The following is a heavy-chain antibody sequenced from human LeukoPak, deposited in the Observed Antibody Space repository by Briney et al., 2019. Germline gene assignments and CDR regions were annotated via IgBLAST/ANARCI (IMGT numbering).Heavy chain of an antibody. Sequence: GGSQRLSCAASGFTFSSYAMHWVRQAPGKGLEWVAVISYDGSNKYYADSVKGRFTISRDNSKNTLYLQMNSLRAEDTAVYYCARDQANYGDYAVGRFDPWGQGTLVTVSS. V-gene: IGHV3-30-3*01. CDR1: GFTFSSYA. CDR2: ISYDGSNK. J-gene: IGHJ5*02. D-gene: IGHD4-17*01. CDR3: ARDQANYGDYAVGRFDP.